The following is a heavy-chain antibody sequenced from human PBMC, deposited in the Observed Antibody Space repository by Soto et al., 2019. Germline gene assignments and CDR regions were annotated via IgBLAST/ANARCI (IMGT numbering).Heavy chain of an antibody. CDR1: GGTFSSYP. V-gene: IGHV1-69*01. J-gene: IGHJ4*02. CDR2: IIPIFGTT. D-gene: IGHD1-1*01. CDR3: ARPRTTATTKGYDY. Sequence: QVQLVQSGAEVKKPGSSVSVSCKASGGTFSSYPIGWVRQAPGQGLEWMGVIIPIFGTTNYAQRFQARVTISADESTSTAYMELSTLRYEDTAVYFCARPRTTATTKGYDYWGQGTLVTVSS.